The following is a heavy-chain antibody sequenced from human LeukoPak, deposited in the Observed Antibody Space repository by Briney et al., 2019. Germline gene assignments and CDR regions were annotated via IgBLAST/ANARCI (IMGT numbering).Heavy chain of an antibody. J-gene: IGHJ4*02. Sequence: SETLSLTCAVYIDSFSGYYWTWIRQPPGKGLEWIGETPHSGSTNYSPSLTSRLTISVDTSKNQFSLKLSSLIAADTAVYYCARARGDLSLDYWGRGTPVTVSS. CDR1: IDSFSGYY. V-gene: IGHV4-34*01. CDR3: ARARGDLSLDY. D-gene: IGHD2-21*02. CDR2: TPHSGST.